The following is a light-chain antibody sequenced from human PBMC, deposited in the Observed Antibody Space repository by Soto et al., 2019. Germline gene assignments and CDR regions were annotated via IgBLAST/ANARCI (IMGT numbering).Light chain of an antibody. Sequence: EIVFTQSPGTGSLSPGERATLSCRASQSVSNNYLAWYQQKPGQAPRLLIYGASNRATGIPDRFSGSGSGTDFTLTISRLGPEDFAVYYCQQYGSSGTFGQGTKVDIK. V-gene: IGKV3-20*01. CDR1: QSVSNNY. CDR3: QQYGSSGT. CDR2: GAS. J-gene: IGKJ1*01.